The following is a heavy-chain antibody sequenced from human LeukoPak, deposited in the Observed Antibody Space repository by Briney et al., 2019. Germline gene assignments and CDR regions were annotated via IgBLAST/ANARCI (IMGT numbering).Heavy chain of an antibody. CDR2: IYYSGST. CDR3: ARLPLICSGGSCYSQYYFDY. J-gene: IGHJ4*02. CDR1: GGSISSHY. D-gene: IGHD2-15*01. V-gene: IGHV4-59*11. Sequence: PLETLSLTCTVSGGSISSHYWSWIRQPPGKGLEWIGYIYYSGSTNYNPSLKSRVTISVDTSKNQFSLKLSSVTAADTAVYYCARLPLICSGGSCYSQYYFDYWGQGTLVTVSS.